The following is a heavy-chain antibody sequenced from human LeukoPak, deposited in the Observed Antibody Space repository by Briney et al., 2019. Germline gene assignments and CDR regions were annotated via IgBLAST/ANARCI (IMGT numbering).Heavy chain of an antibody. V-gene: IGHV4-39*01. CDR3: ARCIYSSSWSHYYYYYYMDV. J-gene: IGHJ6*03. CDR1: GGSISSSSYY. CDR2: IYYSGST. D-gene: IGHD6-13*01. Sequence: PSETLSLTCTVSGGSISSSSYYWGWIRQPPGKGLEWIGSIYYSGSTYYNPSLKSRVTISVDTSKNQFSLKLSSVTAADTAVYYCARCIYSSSWSHYYYYYYMDVWGKGTTVTVSS.